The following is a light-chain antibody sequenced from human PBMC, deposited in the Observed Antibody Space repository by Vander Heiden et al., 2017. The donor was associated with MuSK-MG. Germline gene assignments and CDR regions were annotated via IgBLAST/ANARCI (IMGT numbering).Light chain of an antibody. J-gene: IGKJ4*01. V-gene: IGKV4-1*01. Sequence: DIVMTQSPDSLAVCLGERATINWKSSQGVLYSSNTKNYLAWYQQQPGQPPKLLIYWASTRESGVPDRFSGSGSGTDFTLTISSLQAEDVAVSYCQQYYSTPLTFGGGTKVEIK. CDR3: QQYYSTPLT. CDR2: WAS. CDR1: QGVLYSSNTKNY.